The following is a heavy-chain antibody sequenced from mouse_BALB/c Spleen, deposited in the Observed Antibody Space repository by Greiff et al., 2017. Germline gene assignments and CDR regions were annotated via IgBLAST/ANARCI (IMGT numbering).Heavy chain of an antibody. Sequence: DVKLVESGPGLVKPSQSLSLTCTVTGYSITSDYAWNWIRQFPGNKLEWMGYISYSGSTSYNPSLKSRISITRDTSKNQFFLQLNSVTTEDTATYYCARSTVVATDWYFDVWGAGTTVTVSS. V-gene: IGHV3-2*02. CDR2: ISYSGST. CDR1: GYSITSDYA. J-gene: IGHJ1*01. D-gene: IGHD1-1*01. CDR3: ARSTVVATDWYFDV.